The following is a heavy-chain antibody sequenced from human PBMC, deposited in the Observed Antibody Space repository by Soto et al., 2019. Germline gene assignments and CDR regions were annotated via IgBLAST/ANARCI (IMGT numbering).Heavy chain of an antibody. V-gene: IGHV4-39*01. J-gene: IGHJ4*02. CDR2: IYYSGNT. D-gene: IGHD3-22*01. CDR3: ARRVPDRSGYYYSDY. CDR1: GVSISSISSY. Sequence: PSETLSLTCTVSGVSISSISSYWGWIRQPPGKGLEWIGDIYYSGNTYYNPSLKSRVTIFVDTSKNQFSLKLSSVTAADTAVYYCARRVPDRSGYYYSDYWGQGTLVPVSS.